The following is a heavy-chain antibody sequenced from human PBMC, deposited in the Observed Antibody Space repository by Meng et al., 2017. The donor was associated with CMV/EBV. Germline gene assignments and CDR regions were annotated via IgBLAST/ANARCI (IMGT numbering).Heavy chain of an antibody. D-gene: IGHD2-15*01. CDR1: GGSISSYY. CDR3: ARDDAGYCSGGSCFGY. V-gene: IGHV4-59*01. Sequence: SETLSLTCTVSGGSISSYYWSWIRQPPGKGLEWIGYIYYSGSTNYNPSLKSRVTISVDTSKNQFYLKLSSVTAADTAVYYCARDDAGYCSGGSCFGYWGQGTLVTVSS. J-gene: IGHJ4*02. CDR2: IYYSGST.